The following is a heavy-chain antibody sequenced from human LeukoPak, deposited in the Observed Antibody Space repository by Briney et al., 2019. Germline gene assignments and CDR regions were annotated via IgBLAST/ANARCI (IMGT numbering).Heavy chain of an antibody. Sequence: PGGSLRLSCAASGFTFSSYAMSWVRQAPGKGLEWVSAIIGSGSSTYYADSVKGRFTISRDNSKNTLFLQMSSLRAEDTAVYYCAREVSVPSGGACGGACYWARPFDYWGQGTLVSVSS. CDR2: IIGSGSST. D-gene: IGHD2-21*02. V-gene: IGHV3-23*01. CDR3: AREVSVPSGGACGGACYWARPFDY. CDR1: GFTFSSYA. J-gene: IGHJ4*02.